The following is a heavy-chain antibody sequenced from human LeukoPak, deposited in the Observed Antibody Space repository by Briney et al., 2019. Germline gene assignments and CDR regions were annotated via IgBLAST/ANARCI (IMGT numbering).Heavy chain of an antibody. J-gene: IGHJ6*02. CDR1: GFTFSSYG. CDR2: IWYDGSNK. CDR3: ARGGDYDILTGFRYYYGMDV. V-gene: IGHV3-33*01. Sequence: PGRSLRLSCAASGFTFSSYGMHWVRQAPGKGLEWVAVIWYDGSNKYYADSVKGRFTISRDNSKNTLYLQMNSLRAEDTAVHYCARGGDYDILTGFRYYYGMDVWGQGTTVTVSS. D-gene: IGHD3-9*01.